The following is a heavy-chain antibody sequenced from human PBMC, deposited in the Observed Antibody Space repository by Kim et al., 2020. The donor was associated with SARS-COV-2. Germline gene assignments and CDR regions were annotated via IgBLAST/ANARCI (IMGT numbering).Heavy chain of an antibody. CDR3: ARDEVATTHYYGMDV. V-gene: IGHV3-48*03. J-gene: IGHJ6*02. CDR1: GFTFSSYE. Sequence: GGSLRLSCAASGFTFSSYEMNWVRQAPGKGLGWVSYISSSGSSTYYADSGKGRFTISRDNAKNSLYLQMTSLRAEDTAVYYCARDEVATTHYYGMDVWGQGTTVSVSS. D-gene: IGHD5-12*01. CDR2: ISSSGSST.